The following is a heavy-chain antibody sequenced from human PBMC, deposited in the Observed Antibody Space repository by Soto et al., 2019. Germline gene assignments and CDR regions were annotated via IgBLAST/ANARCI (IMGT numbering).Heavy chain of an antibody. CDR2: IPYDGSNK. CDR3: AVTTGSGGFDP. CDR1: GFTFSSHG. Sequence: QVQLVESGGGVVQPGRSLRLSCAASGFTFSSHGMHWVRQAPGKGLEWVAVIPYDGSNKYYADSVKGRFTTSRDNSKNTLYLQMNSLRTEDTAVYYCAVTTGSGGFDPWGQGTLVTVSS. V-gene: IGHV3-30*03. D-gene: IGHD3-10*01. J-gene: IGHJ5*02.